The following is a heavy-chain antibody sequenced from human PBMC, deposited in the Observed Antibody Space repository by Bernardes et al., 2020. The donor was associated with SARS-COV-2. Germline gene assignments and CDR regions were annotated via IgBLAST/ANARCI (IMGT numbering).Heavy chain of an antibody. Sequence: GGSLRLSCAASGFSFNNYAMHWVRQAPGKGLEWVADISYEGSKRNFADSVKGRITVSRDSAKNMVYLQMNSLRSEDTAVYYCAKARSLFMLYYDDAFDIWGQGTLVTVSS. J-gene: IGHJ3*02. CDR3: AKARSLFMLYYDDAFDI. CDR2: ISYEGSKR. V-gene: IGHV3-30*18. CDR1: GFSFNNYA. D-gene: IGHD2-8*01.